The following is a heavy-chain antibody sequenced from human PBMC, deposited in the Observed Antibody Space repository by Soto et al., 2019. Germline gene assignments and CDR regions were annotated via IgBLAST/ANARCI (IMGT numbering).Heavy chain of an antibody. CDR3: ARDNYSSSWYWFDP. V-gene: IGHV4-59*01. CDR1: GSSISSFY. D-gene: IGHD6-13*01. Sequence: SETLSLTCIVSGSSISSFYWSWLRQPPGKGLEWIGYIYYSGSTNYNPSLKSRVTISVDTAKNQFSLKLSSVTAADTAVYYCARDNYSSSWYWFDPWGQGTLVTVSS. J-gene: IGHJ5*02. CDR2: IYYSGST.